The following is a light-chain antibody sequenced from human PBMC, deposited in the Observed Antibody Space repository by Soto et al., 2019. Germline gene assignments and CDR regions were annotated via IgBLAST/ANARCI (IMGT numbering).Light chain of an antibody. CDR3: SSYGGNNNLV. J-gene: IGLJ3*02. Sequence: QSVLTQPPSASGSPGQSVTISCTGTFNDVGGYSYVSWYQQHPGKAPEAIIYEVHKRPSGVPDRFSGSKSGKTASLTVSGLQVDDEADYYCSSYGGNNNLVFGGGTKLTVL. CDR1: FNDVGGYSY. V-gene: IGLV2-8*01. CDR2: EVH.